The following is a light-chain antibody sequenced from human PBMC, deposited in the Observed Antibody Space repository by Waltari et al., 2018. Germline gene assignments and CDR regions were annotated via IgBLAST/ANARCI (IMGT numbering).Light chain of an antibody. V-gene: IGKV1-27*01. J-gene: IGKJ4*01. Sequence: DIQMTQSPSSLSASVGDRVTITCRASQGISNYLAWYQKKPGKVPKLLIYDASTLQSGVPSLFSGSGSGTDFTLTISSLQPEDVATYYCQKYNSAPSFGGGTKVEIK. CDR3: QKYNSAPS. CDR2: DAS. CDR1: QGISNY.